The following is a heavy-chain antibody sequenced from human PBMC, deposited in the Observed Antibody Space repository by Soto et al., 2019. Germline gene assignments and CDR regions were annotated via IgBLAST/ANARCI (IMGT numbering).Heavy chain of an antibody. J-gene: IGHJ3*02. V-gene: IGHV1-58*02. Sequence: QMQLVQSGPEVKKPGTSVKVSCKASGFTFTSSAMQWVRQARGQRLEWIGWIVVGSGNTNYAQKFQERVTITRDMSTSTAYMELSSLRSEDTAVYYCAAGAGLGTTGTTCAFDIWGQGTMVTVSS. D-gene: IGHD1-1*01. CDR3: AAGAGLGTTGTTCAFDI. CDR2: IVVGSGNT. CDR1: GFTFTSSA.